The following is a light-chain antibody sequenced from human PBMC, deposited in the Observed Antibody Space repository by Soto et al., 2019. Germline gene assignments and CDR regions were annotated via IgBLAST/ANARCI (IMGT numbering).Light chain of an antibody. Sequence: IHMTQSPSSLSASVRDRFVISCRTSQDIRNKLGWYQQKPGKAPKLLIFGASTLHSGVPSRFSGSGSGTRFTLTITSLQPEDVETYYCLHEYNYPWTFGQGTKVDIK. V-gene: IGKV1-6*01. J-gene: IGKJ1*01. CDR3: LHEYNYPWT. CDR2: GAS. CDR1: QDIRNK.